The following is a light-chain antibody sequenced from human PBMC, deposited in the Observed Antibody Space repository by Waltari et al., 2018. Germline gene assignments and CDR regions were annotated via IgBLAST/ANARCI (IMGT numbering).Light chain of an antibody. CDR2: VNGDGGH. CDR1: SDPATYA. V-gene: IGLV4-69*01. Sequence: QLVVTQSPSASASLGASVKLTCTLSSDPATYAIAWHQHRSEKAPRFLMRVNGDGGHTKGDGVPDRFSGSSSGAERYLTISSLQSEDEADYYCQSWDTDTVVFGGGTKVTVL. J-gene: IGLJ2*01. CDR3: QSWDTDTVV.